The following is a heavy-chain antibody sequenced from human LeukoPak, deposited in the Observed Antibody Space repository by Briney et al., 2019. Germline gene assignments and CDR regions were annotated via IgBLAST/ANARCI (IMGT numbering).Heavy chain of an antibody. J-gene: IGHJ4*02. CDR2: ISGSGGST. CDR1: GFTFSSYA. D-gene: IGHD3-10*01. CDR3: AKGGGLWFGELFDY. V-gene: IGHV3-23*01. Sequence: GGSLRLSCAASGFTFSSYAMSWVRQAPGKGLEWVSAISGSGGSTYYADSVKGRFAISRDNSKNTLYLQMNSLRAEDTAVYYCAKGGGLWFGELFDYWGQGTLVTVSS.